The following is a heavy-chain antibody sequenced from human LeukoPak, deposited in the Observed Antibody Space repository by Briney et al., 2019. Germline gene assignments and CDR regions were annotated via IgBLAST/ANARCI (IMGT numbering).Heavy chain of an antibody. CDR3: ARQKDTTMEFDY. CDR1: GYSISSGYY. D-gene: IGHD5-18*01. CDR2: IYHSGST. J-gene: IGHJ4*02. Sequence: SETLSLTCAVSGYSISSGYYWGWIRQPPGKGLEWNGSIYHSGSTYYNPSLKSRVTISVDTSKNQFSLKLSSVTAADTAVYYCARQKDTTMEFDYWGQGTLVTVSS. V-gene: IGHV4-38-2*01.